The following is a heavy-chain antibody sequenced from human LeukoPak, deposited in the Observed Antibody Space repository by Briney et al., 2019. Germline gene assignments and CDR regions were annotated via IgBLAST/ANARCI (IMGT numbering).Heavy chain of an antibody. CDR1: GGSISSYY. D-gene: IGHD1-26*01. V-gene: IGHV4-59*08. J-gene: IGHJ6*03. CDR2: IYYSGST. CDR3: ASSVGARVSVYMDV. Sequence: SETLSLTCTVSGGSISSYYWSWIRQPPGKGLEWIGYIYYSGSTNYNPSLKSRVTTSVDTSKNQFSLKLSSVTAADTAVYYCASSVGARVSVYMDVWGKGTTVTVSS.